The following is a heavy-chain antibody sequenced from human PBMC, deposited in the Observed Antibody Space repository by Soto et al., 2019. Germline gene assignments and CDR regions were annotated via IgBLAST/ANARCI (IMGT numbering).Heavy chain of an antibody. V-gene: IGHV3-9*01. J-gene: IGHJ5*02. Sequence: EVQLVESGGGLVQPGRSLRLSCPASGFTFDDYAMHWVRQAPGKGLEWVSGISWNSGSIGYADSVKGRFTISRDNAKNSLYLQMNSLRAEDTALYYCARTIAESWFDPWGQGTLVTVSS. D-gene: IGHD2-21*01. CDR1: GFTFDDYA. CDR2: ISWNSGSI. CDR3: ARTIAESWFDP.